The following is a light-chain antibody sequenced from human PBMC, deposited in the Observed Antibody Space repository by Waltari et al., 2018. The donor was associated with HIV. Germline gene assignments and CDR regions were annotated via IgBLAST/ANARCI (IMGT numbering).Light chain of an antibody. CDR3: LQSSSLPYT. V-gene: IGKV6-21*02. CDR1: QSIGSS. CDR2: SAS. J-gene: IGKJ2*01. Sequence: EIVLTQSPAFQSVTPNEKVTITCRASQSIGSSLQWYQQKPDQSPKLLIKSASQSISGVPSRFSGSGSGTDFTLTIYTLEAEDVATYYCLQSSSLPYTFGRGTKLEIK.